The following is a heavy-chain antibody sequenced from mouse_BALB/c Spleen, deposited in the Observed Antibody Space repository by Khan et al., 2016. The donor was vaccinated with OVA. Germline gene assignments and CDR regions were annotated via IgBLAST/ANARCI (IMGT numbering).Heavy chain of an antibody. D-gene: IGHD2-1*01. CDR3: TRGGNYAHWYFDV. CDR2: ISSGSTYT. J-gene: IGHJ1*01. V-gene: IGHV5-6-4*01. Sequence: EVELVESGGGLVNPGGSLKLSCAASGFSFSSYTMSWVRQTPEKRLEWVATISSGSTYTYYPDSVKGRFTISRDNAKNTLYLQMSSLKSEGTAMYYCTRGGNYAHWYFDVWGAGTTVTVSS. CDR1: GFSFSSYT.